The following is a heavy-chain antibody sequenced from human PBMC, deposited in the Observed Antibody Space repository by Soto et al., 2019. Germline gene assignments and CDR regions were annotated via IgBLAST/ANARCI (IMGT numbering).Heavy chain of an antibody. V-gene: IGHV2-5*01. Sequence: NPPQTLTLTCPFSGFSLSTSGVGVGWIRQPPGKALAWLALIYWNDDKRYSPSLESRLTITKDTSKNQVVLTITNMDPVDTATYYCAHIPVPMRVVVRDPYYFDYWGQGTLVTVSS. D-gene: IGHD3-22*01. CDR1: GFSLSTSGVG. CDR2: IYWNDDK. CDR3: AHIPVPMRVVVRDPYYFDY. J-gene: IGHJ4*02.